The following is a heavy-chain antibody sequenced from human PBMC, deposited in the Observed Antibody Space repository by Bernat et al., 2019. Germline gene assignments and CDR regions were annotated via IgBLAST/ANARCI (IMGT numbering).Heavy chain of an antibody. CDR2: IIPIFGTA. V-gene: IGHV1-69*12. J-gene: IGHJ4*02. CDR3: ASERMTSKTSSAYYGGIDD. D-gene: IGHD5-12*01. CDR1: GCTFSSYA. Sequence: QVQLVQSGAEVKKPGSSVKVSCKASGCTFSSYAISWVRQAPGQGLEWMGGIIPIFGTANYAQKFQGRVTITADESTSTAYMELSSLRTEDTAVYYCASERMTSKTSSAYYGGIDDWGQGTMVTVSS.